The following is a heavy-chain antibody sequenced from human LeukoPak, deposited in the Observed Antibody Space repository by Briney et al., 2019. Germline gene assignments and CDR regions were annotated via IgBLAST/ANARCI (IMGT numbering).Heavy chain of an antibody. D-gene: IGHD3-22*01. V-gene: IGHV4-61*02. CDR1: SGSISSGSYY. Sequence: RPSETLSLTCTVSSGSISSGSYYWSWIRQPAGKGLEWIGRIYTSGNTNYNPSLKSRVTISVDTSKNQFSLKLSSVTAADTAVYYCAGPYYDSSGYLFRGQGDPTRTDAFDIWGQGAMVTVSS. J-gene: IGHJ3*02. CDR2: IYTSGNT. CDR3: AGPYYDSSGYLFRGQGDPTRTDAFDI.